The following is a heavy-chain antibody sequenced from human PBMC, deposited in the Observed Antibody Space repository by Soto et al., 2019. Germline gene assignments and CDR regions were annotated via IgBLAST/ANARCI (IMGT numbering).Heavy chain of an antibody. V-gene: IGHV1-18*01. CDR3: ARDLPPRDY. Sequence: QVQLVQSGAEEKKPGALVKVSCKASGYTFTSYAISWVRQAPGQGLEWMGWISTYNGNTHYAQKLQGRVTMTTDTATSTAYLELRSLRSDDTAVYYCARDLPPRDYWGQGTLVTVSS. CDR1: GYTFTSYA. J-gene: IGHJ4*02. CDR2: ISTYNGNT.